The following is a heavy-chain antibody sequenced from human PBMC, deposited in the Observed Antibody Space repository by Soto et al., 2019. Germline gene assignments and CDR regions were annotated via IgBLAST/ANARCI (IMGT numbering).Heavy chain of an antibody. Sequence: QVQLVESGGGVVQPGRSLRLSCAASGFTFSSYVMHWVRQAPGKGLEWVATISHDGSNKYYVDSVKGRFTISRDNSKDTLYLQMKSLRVEDTAVYYCAKDLLLFCSGSSCYRNYYQYYGVVFWGQGTRVNVPS. CDR2: ISHDGSNK. CDR3: AKDLLLFCSGSSCYRNYYQYYGVVF. J-gene: IGHJ6*02. D-gene: IGHD2-15*01. CDR1: GFTFSSYV. V-gene: IGHV3-30*18.